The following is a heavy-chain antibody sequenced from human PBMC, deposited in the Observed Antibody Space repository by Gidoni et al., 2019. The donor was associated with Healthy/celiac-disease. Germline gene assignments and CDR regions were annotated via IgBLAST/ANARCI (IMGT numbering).Heavy chain of an antibody. V-gene: IGHV1-46*01. CDR2: INPSGGST. CDR3: ARVYLPGIEVAGTGY. CDR1: GYTFTSYY. Sequence: QVQLVQSGAEVKKPGASVKVSCKASGYTFTSYYMHWVRQAPGQGLECMGIINPSGGSTSYAQKFQGRVTRTRDTSTSTVYMELSSLRSEDTAVYYCARVYLPGIEVAGTGYWGQGTLVTVSS. J-gene: IGHJ4*02. D-gene: IGHD6-19*01.